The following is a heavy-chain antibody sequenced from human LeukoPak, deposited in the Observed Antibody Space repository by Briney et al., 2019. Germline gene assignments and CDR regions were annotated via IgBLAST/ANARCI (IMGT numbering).Heavy chain of an antibody. CDR3: AKVEEPGVLRSWGY. J-gene: IGHJ4*02. CDR2: ISGSGGST. Sequence: AGGSLRLSCAASGFTFSSYAMSWVRQAPGKGLEWVSAISGSGGSTYYADSVKGRFTISRDNSKNTLYLQMNSLRAEDTAVYYCAKVEEPGVLRSWGYWGQGTLVTVSS. D-gene: IGHD4-17*01. V-gene: IGHV3-23*01. CDR1: GFTFSSYA.